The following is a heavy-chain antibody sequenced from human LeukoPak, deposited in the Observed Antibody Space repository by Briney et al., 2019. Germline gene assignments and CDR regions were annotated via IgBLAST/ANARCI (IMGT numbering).Heavy chain of an antibody. Sequence: SVKVSCKASGGTFSSYAISWVRQAPGQGLEWMGGIIPIFGTANYAQKFQGRVTITTGESTSTAYMELSSLRSEDTAVYYCARASPYFYCSGGSCYFHPWGQGTLVTVSS. CDR3: ARASPYFYCSGGSCYFHP. CDR1: GGTFSSYA. J-gene: IGHJ5*02. D-gene: IGHD2-15*01. CDR2: IIPIFGTA. V-gene: IGHV1-69*05.